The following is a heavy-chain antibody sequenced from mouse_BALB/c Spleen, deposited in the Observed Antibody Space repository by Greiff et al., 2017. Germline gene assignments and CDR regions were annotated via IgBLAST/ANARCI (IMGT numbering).Heavy chain of an antibody. J-gene: IGHJ4*01. CDR1: GFSLTSYD. CDR3: VRDRNGNYDAMDY. Sequence: QVQLKQSGPGLVAPSQSLSITCTVSGFSLTSYDISWIRQPPGKGLEWLGVIWTGGGTNYNSAFMSRLSISKDNSKSQVFLKMNSLQTDDTAIYYCVRDRNGNYDAMDYWGQGTSVTVSS. V-gene: IGHV2-9-2*01. CDR2: IWTGGGT. D-gene: IGHD1-1*01.